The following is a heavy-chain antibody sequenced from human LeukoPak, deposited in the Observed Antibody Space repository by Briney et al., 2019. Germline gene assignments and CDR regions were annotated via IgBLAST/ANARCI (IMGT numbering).Heavy chain of an antibody. V-gene: IGHV3-23*01. CDR1: GFTFSIYA. CDR2: LSESGGLA. J-gene: IGHJ4*02. D-gene: IGHD4-23*01. Sequence: PGGSLRLSCAASGFTFSIYAMAWVRRAPGKGLEWVSTLSESGGLAYYADSVKGRFTISRDNSKNTLYLQVNSLRAEDTAVYYCAKEGRPNSGGGYFDYWGQGTLVTVTP. CDR3: AKEGRPNSGGGYFDY.